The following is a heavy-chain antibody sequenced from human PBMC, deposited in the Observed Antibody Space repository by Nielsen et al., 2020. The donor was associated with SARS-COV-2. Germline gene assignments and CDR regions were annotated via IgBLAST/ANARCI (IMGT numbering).Heavy chain of an antibody. V-gene: IGHV4-34*01. Sequence: SETLSLTCAVYGGSFSDYYWTWIRQPPGKGLEWIGEVDRGGITTYNPSLKSRVTISVDTSKNQFSLKLSSVTAADTAVYYCARLGHYDFWSGPPYLDYWGQGTLVTVSS. CDR1: GGSFSDYY. CDR2: VDRGGIT. J-gene: IGHJ4*02. CDR3: ARLGHYDFWSGPPYLDY. D-gene: IGHD3-3*01.